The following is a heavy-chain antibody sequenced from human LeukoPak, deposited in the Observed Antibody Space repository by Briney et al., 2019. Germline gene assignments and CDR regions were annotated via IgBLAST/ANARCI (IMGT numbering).Heavy chain of an antibody. Sequence: GGSLRLSCAASGFTFSNYGIHWVRQAPGKGLEWVAFIQFDESNKYYADSVKGRFTISRDNSKNTLYLQMNSLRSEDTAVYYCAREWDSSGYYYERYFDLWGRGTLVTVSS. CDR1: GFTFSNYG. V-gene: IGHV3-30*02. CDR3: AREWDSSGYYYERYFDL. CDR2: IQFDESNK. D-gene: IGHD3-22*01. J-gene: IGHJ2*01.